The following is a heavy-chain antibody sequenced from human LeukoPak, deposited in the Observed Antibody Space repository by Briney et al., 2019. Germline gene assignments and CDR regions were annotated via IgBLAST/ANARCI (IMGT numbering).Heavy chain of an antibody. J-gene: IGHJ3*02. V-gene: IGHV1-69*13. CDR2: IIPIFGTA. D-gene: IGHD2-2*01. Sequence: ASVKVSCKASGGTFSSYAISWVRQAPGQGLEWMGGIIPIFGTANYAQKFQGRVTITADESTSTAYMELSSLRSEDTAVYYCARSFSTSDAFDIWGQGTMVTVSS. CDR1: GGTFSSYA. CDR3: ARSFSTSDAFDI.